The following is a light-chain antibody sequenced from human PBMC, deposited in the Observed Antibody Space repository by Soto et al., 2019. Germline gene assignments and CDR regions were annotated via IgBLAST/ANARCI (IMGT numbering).Light chain of an antibody. CDR1: SSDVGGYNA. Sequence: QSVLTQPASVSGSPGQSITISCTGTSSDVGGYNAVSWYQQHPGKAPKLMIYDVSNRPSGASDRFSGSKSGNTASLTISGLQAEDEADYYCGSYASRGAYVFGTGTKVTVL. J-gene: IGLJ1*01. CDR3: GSYASRGAYV. CDR2: DVS. V-gene: IGLV2-14*01.